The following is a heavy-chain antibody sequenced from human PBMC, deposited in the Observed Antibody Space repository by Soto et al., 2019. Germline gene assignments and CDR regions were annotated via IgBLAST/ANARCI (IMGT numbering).Heavy chain of an antibody. D-gene: IGHD3-22*01. V-gene: IGHV3-30*03. CDR3: ARDIDDSSGYSMTFVE. CDR2: ISHDAKNK. Sequence: GGSLRLSCTASGFTFSNFAMHWVRQAPDKGLEWVAVISHDAKNKFYADSVKGRFTISRDNSKNSLYLQMNSLRAEDTAVYYCARDIDDSSGYSMTFVEWGQGTLITIS. J-gene: IGHJ4*02. CDR1: GFTFSNFA.